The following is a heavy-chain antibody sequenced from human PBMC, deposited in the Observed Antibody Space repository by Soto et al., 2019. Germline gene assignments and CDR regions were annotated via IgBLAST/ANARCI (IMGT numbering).Heavy chain of an antibody. Sequence: EVQLLESGGGLVQPGGSRRLSGAASGSTFSNYAWTWSRRAPGKGLEWFSPIGGSGGSTYYADSVKGRFTTSRDNSKNTLYLQMNSLRAEDTAVYYCAKDQGSSWYEIDYWGQGTLVTVSS. V-gene: IGHV3-23*01. CDR2: IGGSGGST. CDR1: GSTFSNYA. J-gene: IGHJ4*02. CDR3: AKDQGSSWYEIDY. D-gene: IGHD6-13*01.